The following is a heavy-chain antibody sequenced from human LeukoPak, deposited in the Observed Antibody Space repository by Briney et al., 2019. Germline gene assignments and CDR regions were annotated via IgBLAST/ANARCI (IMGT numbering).Heavy chain of an antibody. CDR3: ATVIGDS. V-gene: IGHV3-64*01. CDR1: GFTFSSYA. CDR2: ISSDGGST. J-gene: IGHJ5*02. Sequence: GGSLRLXCAASGFTFSSYAMHWVRQAPGKGLEYVSAISSDGGSTYYANSVKGRFTISRDNSKNTLYLQMGSLTAEDMAVYYCATVIGDSWGQGTLVTVSS. D-gene: IGHD7-27*01.